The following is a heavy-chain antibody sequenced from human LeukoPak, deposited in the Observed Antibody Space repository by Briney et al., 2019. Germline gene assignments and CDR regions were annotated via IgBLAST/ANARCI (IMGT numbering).Heavy chain of an antibody. CDR3: ARGPRYCSGGSCYGELGT. Sequence: PGGSLRLSCAASGFTVSSNYMSWVRQAPGKGLEWVSVIYSGGSTYYADSVKGRFTISRDNSKNTLYLQMNSLRAEDTAVYYCARGPRYCSGGSCYGELGTWGQGTLVTVSS. CDR2: IYSGGST. J-gene: IGHJ5*02. CDR1: GFTVSSNY. V-gene: IGHV3-53*01. D-gene: IGHD2-15*01.